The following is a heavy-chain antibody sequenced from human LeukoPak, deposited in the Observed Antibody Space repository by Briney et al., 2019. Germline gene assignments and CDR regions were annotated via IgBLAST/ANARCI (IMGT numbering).Heavy chain of an antibody. CDR2: IYTSGST. V-gene: IGHV4-61*02. Sequence: PSETLSLTCTVSGGSISSGSYYWSWIRQPAGRGLEWIGRIYTSGSTNYNPSLKSRVTISVDTSKNQFSLQLSSVTAADTAVYYCARDTYYYDSSGYYYVDHYFDYWGQGTLVTVSS. D-gene: IGHD3-22*01. CDR3: ARDTYYYDSSGYYYVDHYFDY. J-gene: IGHJ4*02. CDR1: GGSISSGSYY.